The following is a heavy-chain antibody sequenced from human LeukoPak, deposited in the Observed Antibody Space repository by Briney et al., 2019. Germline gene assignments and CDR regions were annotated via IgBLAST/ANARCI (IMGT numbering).Heavy chain of an antibody. CDR3: ASAFSPYYYDSSGYYN. J-gene: IGHJ4*02. CDR1: GYTFTGYY. CDR2: INPNSGGT. D-gene: IGHD3-22*01. Sequence: RASVKVSCKASGYTFTGYYMHWVRQAPGQGLGWMGRINPNSGGTNYAQKFQGRVTMTRDTSISTAYMELSRLRSDDTAAYYCASAFSPYYYDSSGYYNWGQGTLVTVSS. V-gene: IGHV1-2*06.